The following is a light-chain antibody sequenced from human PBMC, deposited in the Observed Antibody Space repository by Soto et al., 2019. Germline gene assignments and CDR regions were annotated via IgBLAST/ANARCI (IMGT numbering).Light chain of an antibody. CDR2: DAS. V-gene: IGKV3-11*01. CDR1: QSISRS. CDR3: QQRGTWPRVT. Sequence: EVVLTQSPATLSLSPGESDTLSCRASQSISRSLGWYQQKPGQSPRLLIYDASIRAAGIPARFRSGGSGTDFTLAISSRAPEDVAIYYGQQRGTWPRVTFGGGTKVESK. J-gene: IGKJ4*01.